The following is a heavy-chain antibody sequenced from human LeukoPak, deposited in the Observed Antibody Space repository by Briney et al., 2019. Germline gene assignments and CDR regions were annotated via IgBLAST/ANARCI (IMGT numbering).Heavy chain of an antibody. CDR3: AKDLDSSGSFDY. D-gene: IGHD3-22*01. J-gene: IGHJ4*02. CDR2: IWYDGSNK. V-gene: IGHV3-33*06. Sequence: HSGGFLRLSCVASGFTFSSYGMHWVRQAPGKGLEWVAVIWYDGSNKYYADSVKGRFTISRDNSKNTLYLQMNSLRAEDTAVYYCAKDLDSSGSFDYWGQGTLVTVSS. CDR1: GFTFSSYG.